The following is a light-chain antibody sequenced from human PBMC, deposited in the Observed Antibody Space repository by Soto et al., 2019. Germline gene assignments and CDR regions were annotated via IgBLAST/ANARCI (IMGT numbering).Light chain of an antibody. V-gene: IGKV1-5*03. CDR2: KAS. J-gene: IGKJ1*01. CDR3: QHYNSYSEA. Sequence: DIQMTQSASTLSGSLGDRVTITCGASQTISSWLAWYQQKTGKAPKLLTYKASTLKSGVPSRFSGSGSGTEFTLTISSLQPDDFATYYCQHYNSYSEAFGQGTKVDI. CDR1: QTISSW.